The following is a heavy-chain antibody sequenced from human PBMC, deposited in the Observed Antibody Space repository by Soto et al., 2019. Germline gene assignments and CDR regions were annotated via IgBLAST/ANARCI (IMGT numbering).Heavy chain of an antibody. V-gene: IGHV2-5*01. CDR3: AHRPSGWYLLDH. CDR2: IYWNGDK. Sequence: QITLKESGPTLVKPTQTLTLTCTFSGFSLSTSGVGVGWIRQSPGKALQWRALIYWNGDKRYNPSLKTRLTMTRDTSKNQVVLTLTNMDPVDTATYYCAHRPSGWYLLDHWGQGTLVTVSS. CDR1: GFSLSTSGVG. J-gene: IGHJ4*02. D-gene: IGHD6-19*01.